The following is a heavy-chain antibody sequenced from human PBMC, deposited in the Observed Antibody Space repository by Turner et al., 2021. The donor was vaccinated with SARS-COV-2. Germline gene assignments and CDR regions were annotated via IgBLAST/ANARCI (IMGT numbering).Heavy chain of an antibody. CDR2: ISSSSSYI. J-gene: IGHJ6*02. V-gene: IGHV3-21*01. D-gene: IGHD2-2*01. CDR3: ARDHRPVVVPAAKRAGSYYYGMDV. Sequence: EVQLVEFGGGLVKPGGSLRLSCAASGFTFSRYRMNWVRQAQGKGLEWVSAISSSSSYIYYADSVKGRFTISRDNAKNSLYLQMNSLRAEDTAVYYCARDHRPVVVPAAKRAGSYYYGMDVWGQGTTVTVSS. CDR1: GFTFSRYR.